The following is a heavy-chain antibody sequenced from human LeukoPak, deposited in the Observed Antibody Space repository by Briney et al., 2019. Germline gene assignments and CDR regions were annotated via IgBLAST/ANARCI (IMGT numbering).Heavy chain of an antibody. J-gene: IGHJ6*03. CDR2: IYTSGST. V-gene: IGHV4-59*10. Sequence: SETLSLTCAVYGGSFSGYYWSWIRQPPGKGLEWIGRIYTSGSTNYNPSLKSRVTMSVDTSKNQFSLKLSSVTAADTAVYYCARVGYQLLYRRYYYYYMDVWGKGTTVTVSS. CDR1: GGSFSGYY. D-gene: IGHD2-2*02. CDR3: ARVGYQLLYRRYYYYYMDV.